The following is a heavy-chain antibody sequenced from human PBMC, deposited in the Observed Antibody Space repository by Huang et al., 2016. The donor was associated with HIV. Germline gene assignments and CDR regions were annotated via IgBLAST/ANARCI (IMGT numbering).Heavy chain of an antibody. CDR2: ISSSGSDI. J-gene: IGHJ4*02. Sequence: QVQLVESGGGLVKPGGSLRLSCAASGFTFSDYYMSWICQAPGERVEWVSDISSSGSDIYYTDVVKGRFTISRDNAKNSLYLQMNSLRAEDTAVYYCARSSGELGAPHNWGQGTLVTVSS. D-gene: IGHD1-26*01. CDR3: ARSSGELGAPHN. V-gene: IGHV3-11*01. CDR1: GFTFSDYY.